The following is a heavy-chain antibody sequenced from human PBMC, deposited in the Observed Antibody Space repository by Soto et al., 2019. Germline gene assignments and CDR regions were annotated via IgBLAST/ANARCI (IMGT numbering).Heavy chain of an antibody. CDR2: IYYSGST. J-gene: IGHJ3*02. D-gene: IGHD3-9*01. CDR1: AGSISRYY. V-gene: IGHV4-59*01. Sequence: ETLAPTCPLSAGSISRYYLTWFRQPPGKGLEWIGYIYYSGSTNYNPSLKSRVTISVDTSKNQFSLKLSSVTAADTAVYYCARALILTGYYIHDAFDIWGQGTMVTVSS. CDR3: ARALILTGYYIHDAFDI.